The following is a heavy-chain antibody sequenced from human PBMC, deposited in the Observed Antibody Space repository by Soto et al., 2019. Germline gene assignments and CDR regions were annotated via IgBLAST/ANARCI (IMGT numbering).Heavy chain of an antibody. Sequence: PGGSLRLSCAASGFTFSSYGMHWVRQAPGKGLEWVAVIWYDGSNKYYADSVKGRFTISRDNSKNTLYLQMNSLRAEDTAVYYCARELVITILGKVYYYYGMDVWGQGTTVTVSS. CDR3: ARELVITILGKVYYYYGMDV. V-gene: IGHV3-33*01. CDR1: GFTFSSYG. D-gene: IGHD3-3*01. CDR2: IWYDGSNK. J-gene: IGHJ6*02.